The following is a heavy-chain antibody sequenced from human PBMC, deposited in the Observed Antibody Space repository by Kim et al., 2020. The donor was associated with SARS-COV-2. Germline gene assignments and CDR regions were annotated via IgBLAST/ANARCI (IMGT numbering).Heavy chain of an antibody. Sequence: ASVKVSCKASGYTFTSYGISWVRQAPGQGLEWMGWISAYNGNTNYAQKLQGRVTMTTDTSTSTAYMELRSLRSDDTAVYYCARDIVVVPAAQTGYCSGGSCYPFDYWGQGTLVTVSS. J-gene: IGHJ4*02. V-gene: IGHV1-18*01. D-gene: IGHD2-15*01. CDR3: ARDIVVVPAAQTGYCSGGSCYPFDY. CDR2: ISAYNGNT. CDR1: GYTFTSYG.